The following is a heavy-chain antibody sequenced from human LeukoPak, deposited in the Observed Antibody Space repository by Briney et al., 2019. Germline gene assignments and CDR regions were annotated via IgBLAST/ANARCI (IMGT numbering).Heavy chain of an antibody. CDR2: ISPDGTDT. CDR3: ARNGPFAY. J-gene: IGHJ4*02. Sequence: GGSLRLSCVASGFPFSNYWMHWVRQAPGKGLVWVSRISPDGTDTNYADSVTGRFAISRDNAKNTVYLQMTSLRAEDTAVYYCARNGPFAYWGQGSLVTVSS. V-gene: IGHV3-74*01. CDR1: GFPFSNYW. D-gene: IGHD2-8*01.